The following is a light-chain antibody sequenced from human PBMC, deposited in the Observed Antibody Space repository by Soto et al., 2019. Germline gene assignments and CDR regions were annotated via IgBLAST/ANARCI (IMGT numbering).Light chain of an antibody. J-gene: IGKJ5*01. CDR2: GAS. Sequence: ILLTQSPATLSVSPVEGATLSCRASQSIANNLAWYQQRPGQAPRLLIYGASSRATGVPARFSGSWSGTEFTLTISSLQSEDFAVYYCQQYNNWINFGQGTRLEIK. V-gene: IGKV3-15*01. CDR1: QSIANN. CDR3: QQYNNWIN.